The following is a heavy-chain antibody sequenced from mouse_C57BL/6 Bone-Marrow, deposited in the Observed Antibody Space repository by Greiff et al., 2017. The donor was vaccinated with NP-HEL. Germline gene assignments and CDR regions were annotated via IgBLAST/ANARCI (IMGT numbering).Heavy chain of an antibody. CDR1: GFNIKDDY. CDR2: IDPENGDT. V-gene: IGHV14-4*01. J-gene: IGHJ3*01. D-gene: IGHD2-4*01. Sequence: VQLKESGAELVRPGASVKLSCTASGFNIKDDYMHWVKQRPEQGLEWIGWIDPENGDTEYASKFQGKATITADTSSNTAYLQLSSLTSEDTAVYYCTLIYYDYAWFAYWGQGTLVTVSA. CDR3: TLIYYDYAWFAY.